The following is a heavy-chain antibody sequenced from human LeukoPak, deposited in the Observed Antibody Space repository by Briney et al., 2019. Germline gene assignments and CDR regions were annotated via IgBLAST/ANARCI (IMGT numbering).Heavy chain of an antibody. J-gene: IGHJ6*02. CDR2: IISSGSPI. Sequence: PGGSLRLSCAASGFTFSSYEMNWVRQAPGKGLEWVSYIISSGSPIYYADSVKGRFTISRDNAKNSLFLQMNTLRGEDTVVYYCARENLNGLDVWGQGTTVTVSS. V-gene: IGHV3-48*03. CDR1: GFTFSSYE. CDR3: ARENLNGLDV.